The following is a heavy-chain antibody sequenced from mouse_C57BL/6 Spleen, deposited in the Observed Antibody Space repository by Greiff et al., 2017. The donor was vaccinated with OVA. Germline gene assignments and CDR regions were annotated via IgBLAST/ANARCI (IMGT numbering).Heavy chain of an antibody. D-gene: IGHD2-3*01. CDR3: ARGVSDDGYYGDAMDY. V-gene: IGHV1-47*01. CDR2: FHPYNDDT. Sequence: QVHVKQSGAELVKPGASVKMSCKASGYTFTTYPIEWMKQNHGKSLEWIGNFHPYNDDTKYNEKFKGKATLTVEKSSSTVYLELSRLTSDDSAVYYCARGVSDDGYYGDAMDYWGQGTSVTVSS. J-gene: IGHJ4*01. CDR1: GYTFTTYP.